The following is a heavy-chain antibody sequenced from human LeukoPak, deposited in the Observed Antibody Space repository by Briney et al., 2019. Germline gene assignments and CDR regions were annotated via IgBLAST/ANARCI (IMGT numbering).Heavy chain of an antibody. CDR3: ARGDYYDSGGPEDY. V-gene: IGHV3-21*01. CDR2: ISTTSSYK. Sequence: GGSLRLSCAASGFTFSSYSMNWVRQAPGKGLEWVSSISTTSSYKYYVDSVKGRFTISRDNAKNSLYLQMNGLRAEDTAVYYCARGDYYDSGGPEDYWGQGTLVTVSS. CDR1: GFTFSSYS. D-gene: IGHD3-22*01. J-gene: IGHJ4*02.